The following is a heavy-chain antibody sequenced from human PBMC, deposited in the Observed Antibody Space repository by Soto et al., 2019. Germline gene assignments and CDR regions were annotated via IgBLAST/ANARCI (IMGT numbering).Heavy chain of an antibody. J-gene: IGHJ5*02. CDR2: ISTIFGTA. Sequence: QVQLVQSGAEVKKPGSSVKVSCKASGGTFSSYAISWVRQAPGQGLEWMGGISTIFGTANYAQKFQGRVTITADESTSTAYMELSSLRSEDTAVYYCASMVRGYNWFDPWGQGTLVTVSS. CDR1: GGTFSSYA. D-gene: IGHD3-10*01. V-gene: IGHV1-69*12. CDR3: ASMVRGYNWFDP.